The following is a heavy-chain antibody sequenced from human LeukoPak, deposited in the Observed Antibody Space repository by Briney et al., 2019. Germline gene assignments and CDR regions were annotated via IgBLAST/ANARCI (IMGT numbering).Heavy chain of an antibody. CDR1: GFTFSDYY. CDR3: AREWARALDY. V-gene: IGHV3-11*04. J-gene: IGHJ4*02. Sequence: PGGSLRLSCAASGFTFSDYYMSWIRQAPGKGLEWVSYISNSGRAIYYADSVKGRFTISRDNAKNSLYLQMNSLRAEDTAVYYCAREWARALDYWGQGTLVTVSS. CDR2: ISNSGRAI. D-gene: IGHD1-26*01.